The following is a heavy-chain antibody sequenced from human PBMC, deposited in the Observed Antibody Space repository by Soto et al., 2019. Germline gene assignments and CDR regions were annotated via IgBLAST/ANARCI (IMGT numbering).Heavy chain of an antibody. V-gene: IGHV3-21*01. CDR1: GFTFSSYS. D-gene: IGHD2-2*01. CDR2: TSSSSTYI. J-gene: IGHJ4*02. CDR3: ARVEGYCSSTSCYGEIDF. Sequence: GGSLRLSCAASGFTFSSYSMIWVRQAPGKGLEWVSFTSSSSTYIYYANSVKGRFTISRDNAKNSLYLQMNSLRAEDAAVYYCARVEGYCSSTSCYGEIDFWGQGTQVTVSS.